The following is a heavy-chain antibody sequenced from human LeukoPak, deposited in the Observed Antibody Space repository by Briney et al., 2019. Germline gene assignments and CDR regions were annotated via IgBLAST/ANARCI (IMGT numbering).Heavy chain of an antibody. Sequence: ASVTVSCKASGYTFTSYYMHWVRQAPGQGLEWMGIINPSGGSTSYAQKFQGRVTMTRDMSTSTVYMELSSLRSEDTAVYYCARANETHYDYVWGSYRATTPSFDYWGQGTLVTVSS. V-gene: IGHV1-46*01. CDR2: INPSGGST. CDR1: GYTFTSYY. CDR3: ARANETHYDYVWGSYRATTPSFDY. D-gene: IGHD3-16*02. J-gene: IGHJ4*02.